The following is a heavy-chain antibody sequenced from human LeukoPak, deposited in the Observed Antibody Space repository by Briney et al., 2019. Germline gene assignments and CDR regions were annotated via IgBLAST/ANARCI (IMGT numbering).Heavy chain of an antibody. CDR2: ISGSGGST. CDR3: ARVREESV. Sequence: GGSLRLSCAASGFTFSNYAMNWVRQAPGKGLEWVSTISGSGGSTYYADSVKGRFTISRDNSKNTLYLQMNSLRAEDTAVYYCARVREESVWGKGTTVTVSS. CDR1: GFTFSNYA. J-gene: IGHJ6*04. V-gene: IGHV3-23*01.